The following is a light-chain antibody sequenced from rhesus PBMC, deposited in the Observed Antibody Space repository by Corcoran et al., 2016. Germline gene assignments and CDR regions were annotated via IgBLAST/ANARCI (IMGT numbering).Light chain of an antibody. J-gene: IGKJ1*01. CDR2: GAS. CDR1: QRVGHN. Sequence: ETVVTQSPATLSLSPGERATLSFRASQRVGHNLAGYQQKPGQAPGPTILGASTRAPGTQDRFSGSGSGTAFTLTSSSLEPVDVGVYYCHQSINLWTFGQGTKVEIK. V-gene: IGKV3-24*04. CDR3: HQSINLWT.